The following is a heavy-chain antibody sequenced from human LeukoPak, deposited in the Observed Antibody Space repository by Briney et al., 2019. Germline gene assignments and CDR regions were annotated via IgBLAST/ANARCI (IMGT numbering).Heavy chain of an antibody. D-gene: IGHD3-3*01. CDR2: VDPEDGET. CDR3: AKGRTIFGVVIRRSYNWFDP. J-gene: IGHJ5*02. V-gene: IGHV1-69-2*01. Sequence: GASVKVSCKASGHTFTDYYMHWVQQAPGKGLEWMGRVDPEDGETIYAEKFQGRVTITADTSTDTAYMELSSLRSEDTAVYYCAKGRTIFGVVIRRSYNWFDPWGQGTLVTVSS. CDR1: GHTFTDYY.